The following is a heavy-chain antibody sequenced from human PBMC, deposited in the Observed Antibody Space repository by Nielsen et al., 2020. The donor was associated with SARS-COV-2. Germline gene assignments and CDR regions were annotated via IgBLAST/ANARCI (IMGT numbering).Heavy chain of an antibody. V-gene: IGHV4-61*01. Sequence: SETLSLTCSVSGYSIGSAYYWSWIRQPPGKGLEWVGYIFYRGNTNYNPSLKSRVTISVDTSKNQFSLKVNSVTAADTAVYYCVRIDMATISVDYWGRGTLVTVSS. CDR3: VRIDMATISVDY. CDR1: GYSIGSAYY. CDR2: IFYRGNT. J-gene: IGHJ4*02. D-gene: IGHD5-24*01.